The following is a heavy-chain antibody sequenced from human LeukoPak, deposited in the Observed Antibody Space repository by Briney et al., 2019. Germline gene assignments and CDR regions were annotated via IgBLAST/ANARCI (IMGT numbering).Heavy chain of an antibody. J-gene: IGHJ3*02. Sequence: GGSLRLSCAASGFTFSSYSMNWVRQAPGKGLEWVSYISSRSSTIYYADSVKGRFTISRDNAKNSLYLQMNSLRAEDTAVYYCARLSDWGAFDIWGQGTMVTVSS. V-gene: IGHV3-48*01. CDR2: ISSRSSTI. D-gene: IGHD3/OR15-3a*01. CDR3: ARLSDWGAFDI. CDR1: GFTFSSYS.